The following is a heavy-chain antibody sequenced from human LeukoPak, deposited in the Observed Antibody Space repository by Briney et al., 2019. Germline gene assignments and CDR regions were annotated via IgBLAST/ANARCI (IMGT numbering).Heavy chain of an antibody. CDR1: GFTFSNYA. Sequence: GGSLRLSCSASGFTFSNYAMHWVRQAPGQGLEYVSAISDTGGSTFYADSVKGRFTISRDNSKNTLYLQMSSLRAEDTAVYYCARDLREQPLWGQGTLVTVSS. CDR3: ARDLREQPL. CDR2: ISDTGGST. J-gene: IGHJ4*02. V-gene: IGHV3-64D*06. D-gene: IGHD6-13*01.